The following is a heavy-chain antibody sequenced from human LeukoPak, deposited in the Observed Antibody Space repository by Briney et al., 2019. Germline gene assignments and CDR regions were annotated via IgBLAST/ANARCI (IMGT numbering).Heavy chain of an antibody. CDR1: GYSISSGYY. Sequence: SETLSLTCTVSGYSISSGYYWGWIRQPPGKGLEWIGSIYHSGSTYYNPSLKSRVTISVDTSKNQFSLKLNSVTAADTAVYYCARSDTILGWFDPWGQGTLVTVSS. D-gene: IGHD3-16*01. CDR3: ARSDTILGWFDP. V-gene: IGHV4-38-2*02. J-gene: IGHJ5*02. CDR2: IYHSGST.